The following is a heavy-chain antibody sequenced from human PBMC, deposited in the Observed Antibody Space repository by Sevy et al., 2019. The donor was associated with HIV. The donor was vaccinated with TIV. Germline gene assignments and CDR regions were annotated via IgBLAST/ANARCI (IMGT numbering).Heavy chain of an antibody. D-gene: IGHD3-3*01. CDR2: IYYSGST. J-gene: IGHJ5*02. CDR3: ARHFGVLNWFDP. CDR1: GGSISSYY. Sequence: SETLSLTCTVSGGSISSYYWSWIRQPPGKGLEWIGYIYYSGSTNYNPSLKSRVTISVDTSKNQFSLSLSSVTAADTDVYYCARHFGVLNWFDPWGQGTLVTVSS. V-gene: IGHV4-59*08.